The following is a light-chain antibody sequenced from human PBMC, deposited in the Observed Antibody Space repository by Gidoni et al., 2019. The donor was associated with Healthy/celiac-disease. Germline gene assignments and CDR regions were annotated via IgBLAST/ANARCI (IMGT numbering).Light chain of an antibody. CDR2: DAS. Sequence: EIVLTQSPATLSLSPGERATLSCRSSQSVSSYLAWYQQKPGQAPRLLIYDASNWATGIPARFSGSGSGTAFTLTISSLEPEDFEVYYCQQSSNWPWTFGQGTKVEIK. V-gene: IGKV3-11*01. J-gene: IGKJ1*01. CDR3: QQSSNWPWT. CDR1: QSVSSY.